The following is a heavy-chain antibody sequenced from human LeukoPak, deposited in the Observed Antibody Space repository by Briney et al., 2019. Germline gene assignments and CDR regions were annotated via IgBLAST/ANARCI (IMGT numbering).Heavy chain of an antibody. Sequence: GGSLRLSCAASGFTFRTYAMGWVRQAPGKGLEWVSSVSGSGDSKYYVDSVKGRFTISRDNSKNTLYLQMNSLRAEDTAVYYCAKDPTGIVGATTGPYYFDYWGQGTLVTVSS. CDR3: AKDPTGIVGATTGPYYFDY. V-gene: IGHV3-23*01. D-gene: IGHD1-26*01. CDR1: GFTFRTYA. J-gene: IGHJ4*02. CDR2: VSGSGDSK.